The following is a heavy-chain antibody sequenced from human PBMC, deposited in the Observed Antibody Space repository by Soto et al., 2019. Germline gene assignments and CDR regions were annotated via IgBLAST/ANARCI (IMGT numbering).Heavy chain of an antibody. CDR2: ISYDGSNK. J-gene: IGHJ3*02. CDR1: GFTFSSYA. D-gene: IGHD1-26*01. Sequence: GGSLRLSCAASGFTFSSYAMHWVRQAPGKGLEWVAVISYDGSNKYYADSVKGRFTISRDNSKNTLYLQMNSLRAEDTAVYYCARDPWRGSYGWAFDIWGQGTMVTVSS. CDR3: ARDPWRGSYGWAFDI. V-gene: IGHV3-30-3*01.